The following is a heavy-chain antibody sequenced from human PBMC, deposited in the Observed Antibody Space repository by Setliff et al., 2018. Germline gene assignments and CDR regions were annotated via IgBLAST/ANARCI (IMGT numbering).Heavy chain of an antibody. CDR3: ARAMDCTNGVCYYYYGMDV. CDR1: GYTFTSYD. D-gene: IGHD2-8*01. CDR2: MNPNSGNT. J-gene: IGHJ6*02. Sequence: ASVKVSCKASGYTFTSYDINWVRQATGQGLEWMGWMNPNSGNTGYAQKFQGRVTMTRNTSISTAYMELSSLRSEDTAVYYCARAMDCTNGVCYYYYGMDVWGQGTTVTVS. V-gene: IGHV1-8*02.